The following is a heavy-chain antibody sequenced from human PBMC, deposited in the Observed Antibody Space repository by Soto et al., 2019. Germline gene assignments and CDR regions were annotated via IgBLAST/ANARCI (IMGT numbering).Heavy chain of an antibody. CDR2: LYPSGGT. D-gene: IGHD2-8*01. Sequence: QVQLQESGPGLVKPSGTLSLTCSVSGVSISRSNWWTWVRQAPGKGLEWIGELYPSGGTTYNPSLQNRVTISVDYSKNHLSLTLTSVTAADTAVYYCARCLHCSNGGRFDPWGQGALVTVSS. V-gene: IGHV4-4*02. J-gene: IGHJ5*02. CDR3: ARCLHCSNGGRFDP. CDR1: GVSISRSNW.